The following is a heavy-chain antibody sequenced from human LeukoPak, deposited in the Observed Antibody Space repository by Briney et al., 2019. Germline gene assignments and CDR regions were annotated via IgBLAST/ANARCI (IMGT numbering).Heavy chain of an antibody. D-gene: IGHD1-1*01. CDR1: GDSVSRHDLT. Sequence: SQTLSLTCAISGDSVSRHDLTWDWVRQSPSRGLEWLGRTFYRSKWYNDYAVSVKSRITVSPDTSQNQFSLHLNSVTPEDTAVYYCVRSYDWVFDYCGQGTRVTVSS. CDR3: VRSYDWVFDY. J-gene: IGHJ4*02. V-gene: IGHV6-1*01. CDR2: TFYRSKWYN.